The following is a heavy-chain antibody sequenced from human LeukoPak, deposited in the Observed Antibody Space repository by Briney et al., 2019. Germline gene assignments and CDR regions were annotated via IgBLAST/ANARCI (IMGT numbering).Heavy chain of an antibody. CDR1: GFTFSSYG. Sequence: QPGGSLRLSCAASGFTFSSYGMHWVRQASGKGLEWVAFIRCDGTDKYYADSVKGRFTISRDNSKNTLYLQMNSLRAEDTAVYYCAKGYCSSTSCYTGYYFYMDVWGKGTTVTVSS. D-gene: IGHD2-2*02. CDR2: IRCDGTDK. J-gene: IGHJ6*03. CDR3: AKGYCSSTSCYTGYYFYMDV. V-gene: IGHV3-30*02.